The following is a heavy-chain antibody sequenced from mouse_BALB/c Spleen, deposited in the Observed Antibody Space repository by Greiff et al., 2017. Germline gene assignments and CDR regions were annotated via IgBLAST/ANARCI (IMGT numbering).Heavy chain of an antibody. CDR1: GYTFTSYW. CDR3: TRGYGNYGAMDY. Sequence: VQLQQSGAELARPGASVKLSCKASGYTFTSYWMHWVKQRPGQGLEWIGAIYPGNSDTSYNQKFKGKAKLTAVTSTSTAYMELSSLTNEDSAVYYCTRGYGNYGAMDYWGQGTSVTVSS. D-gene: IGHD2-10*02. V-gene: IGHV1-5*01. J-gene: IGHJ4*01. CDR2: IYPGNSDT.